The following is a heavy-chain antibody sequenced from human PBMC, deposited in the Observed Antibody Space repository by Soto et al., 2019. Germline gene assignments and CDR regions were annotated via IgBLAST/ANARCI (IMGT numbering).Heavy chain of an antibody. J-gene: IGHJ6*02. V-gene: IGHV1-69*12. CDR3: ASPRDNYYYSGMDV. Sequence: QVQLVQSGAEVKKPGSSVKVSCKASGGTFSSYAISWVRQAPGQGLEWMGGFIPIFGAADYAKNFQGRVTIAADESTSTAYMELSSPRSEDTAVYYCASPRDNYYYSGMDVWGQGTTVTVSS. CDR1: GGTFSSYA. D-gene: IGHD2-15*01. CDR2: FIPIFGAA.